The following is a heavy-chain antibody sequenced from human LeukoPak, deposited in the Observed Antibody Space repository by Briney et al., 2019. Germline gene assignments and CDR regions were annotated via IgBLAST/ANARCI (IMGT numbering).Heavy chain of an antibody. Sequence: SVKVSCKASGGTFSSYAISWVRQAPGQGLEWMGRIIPILGIANYAQKFQGRVTITADKSTSTAYMELSSLRSEDTAVYYCARSLWFQLNDWFDPWGQGTLVTVSS. CDR1: GGTFSSYA. V-gene: IGHV1-69*04. CDR3: ARSLWFQLNDWFDP. CDR2: IIPILGIA. D-gene: IGHD3-10*01. J-gene: IGHJ5*02.